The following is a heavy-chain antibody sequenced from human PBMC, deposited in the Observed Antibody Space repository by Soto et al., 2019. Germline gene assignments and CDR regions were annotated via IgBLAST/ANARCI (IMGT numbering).Heavy chain of an antibody. D-gene: IGHD6-13*01. J-gene: IGHJ5*02. CDR3: ASQQQPFNLFDP. Sequence: QVQLVESGGGVVQPGRSLRLSCAASGFTFSSYGMHWVRQAPGKGLEWVAVIWYDGSNKYYADSVKGRFTISRDNSKNTLYLQMNSLRAEDTAVYYCASQQQPFNLFDPWGQGTLVTVSS. CDR1: GFTFSSYG. V-gene: IGHV3-33*01. CDR2: IWYDGSNK.